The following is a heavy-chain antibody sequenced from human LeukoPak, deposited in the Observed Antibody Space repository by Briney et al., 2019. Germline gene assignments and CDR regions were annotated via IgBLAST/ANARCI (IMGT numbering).Heavy chain of an antibody. CDR3: ARGGSHYDILTGYRYYYYYYMDV. J-gene: IGHJ6*03. CDR2: MNPNSGNT. CDR1: GYTFTSYD. V-gene: IGHV1-8*01. D-gene: IGHD3-9*01. Sequence: GASVKVSCKASGYTFTSYDINWVRQATGQGLEWMGWMNPNSGNTGYAQKFQGRVTMTRNTSISTAYMKLSSLRSEDTAVYYCARGGSHYDILTGYRYYYYYYMDVWGKGTTVTVSS.